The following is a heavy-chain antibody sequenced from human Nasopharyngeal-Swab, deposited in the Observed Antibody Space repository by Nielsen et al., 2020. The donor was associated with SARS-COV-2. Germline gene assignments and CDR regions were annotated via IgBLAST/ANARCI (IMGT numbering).Heavy chain of an antibody. Sequence: GESLKISCAASGFTFSSYDMHWVRQATGKGLEWVSAIGTAGDPYYSGSVKGRFTISRENAKNSLYLQMNSLRAEDTAVYYCARDARLTIFGVDPPGYYGMDVWGQGTTVTVSS. V-gene: IGHV3-13*05. CDR1: GFTFSSYD. D-gene: IGHD3-3*01. CDR3: ARDARLTIFGVDPPGYYGMDV. J-gene: IGHJ6*02. CDR2: IGTAGDP.